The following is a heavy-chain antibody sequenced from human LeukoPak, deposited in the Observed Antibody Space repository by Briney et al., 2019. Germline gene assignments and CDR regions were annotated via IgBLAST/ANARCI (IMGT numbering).Heavy chain of an antibody. CDR1: GGSISSYY. CDR2: IYYSGST. Sequence: SETLSLTCTVSGGSISSYYWSWIRQPPGKGLEWIGYIYYSGSTNYNPSLKSRVTISVDTSKNQFSLKLSSVTAADTAVYCCARDGGPAFDIWGQGTMVTVSS. CDR3: ARDGGPAFDI. V-gene: IGHV4-59*01. D-gene: IGHD3-16*01. J-gene: IGHJ3*02.